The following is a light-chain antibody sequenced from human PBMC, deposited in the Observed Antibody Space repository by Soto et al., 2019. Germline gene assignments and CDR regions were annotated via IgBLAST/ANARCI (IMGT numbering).Light chain of an antibody. J-gene: IGLJ2*01. CDR1: SSNIRSNA. CDR2: SHN. Sequence: QSVLTQPPSASGTPGQRVTISCSGSSSNIRSNAVNWYQQLPGTAPKLLIYSHNQRPSGVPDRFSGSKSGTSASLAISGLQSEDEADYYCAAWDDTLNGVVFGGGTKVTVL. V-gene: IGLV1-44*01. CDR3: AAWDDTLNGVV.